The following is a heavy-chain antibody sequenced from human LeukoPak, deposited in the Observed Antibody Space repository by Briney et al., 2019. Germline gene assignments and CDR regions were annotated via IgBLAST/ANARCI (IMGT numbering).Heavy chain of an antibody. CDR3: AKAGSYWDFDY. J-gene: IGHJ4*02. V-gene: IGHV3-23*01. CDR1: GFTVSGNY. CDR2: ISGSSGNT. Sequence: PGGSLRLSCAASGFTVSGNYMSWVRQAPGKGLEWVSAISGSSGNTYYADSVKGRFTISRDNPKNTLYVQMNSLRAEDTAVYYCAKAGSYWDFDYWGQGTLVTVSS. D-gene: IGHD1-26*01.